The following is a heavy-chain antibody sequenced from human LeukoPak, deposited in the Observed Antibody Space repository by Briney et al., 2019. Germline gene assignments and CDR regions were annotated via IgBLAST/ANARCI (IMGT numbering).Heavy chain of an antibody. CDR3: ATSTAINYYGSGSYSPDY. D-gene: IGHD3-10*01. J-gene: IGHJ4*02. CDR1: GFTFSSYG. Sequence: GGSLRLSCAASGFTFSSYGMHWVRQTPGKGLEWMTVISHDGSNYFYADSVKGRFTISRDNSKNTLYLQMNSLRAEDTAVYYCATSTAINYYGSGSYSPDYWGQGTLVTVSS. CDR2: ISHDGSNY. V-gene: IGHV3-30*03.